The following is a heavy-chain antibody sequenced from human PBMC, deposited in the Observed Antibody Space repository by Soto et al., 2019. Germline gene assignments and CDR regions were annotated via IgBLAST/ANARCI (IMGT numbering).Heavy chain of an antibody. J-gene: IGHJ6*03. D-gene: IGHD3-16*01. CDR2: MNPNSGNT. Sequence: ASVKVSCKASGYTFTSYDINWVRQATGQGLEWMGWMNPNSGNTGYAQKFQGRVTMTRNTSISTAYMELSSLRSEDTAVYYCARYSLGGKPGVHYYYYYMDVWGKGTTVTVSS. CDR1: GYTFTSYD. V-gene: IGHV1-8*01. CDR3: ARYSLGGKPGVHYYYYYMDV.